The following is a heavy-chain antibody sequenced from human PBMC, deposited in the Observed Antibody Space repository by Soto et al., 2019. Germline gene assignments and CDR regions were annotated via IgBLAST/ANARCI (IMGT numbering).Heavy chain of an antibody. V-gene: IGHV4-38-2*01. Sequence: PSETLSLTCAVSGYSISSGYYWGWIRQPPGKGLEWIGSIYHSGSTYYNPSLKSRVTISVDTSKNQFSLKLSSVTAADTAVYYTWIQLWNGSDDWGQGTLVTVSS. CDR3: WIQLWNGSDD. CDR1: GYSISSGYY. CDR2: IYHSGST. D-gene: IGHD5-18*01. J-gene: IGHJ4*02.